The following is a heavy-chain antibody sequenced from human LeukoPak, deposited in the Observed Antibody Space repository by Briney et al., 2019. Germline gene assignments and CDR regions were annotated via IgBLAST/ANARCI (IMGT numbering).Heavy chain of an antibody. CDR3: TTDPAWFGELPFDY. CDR1: GFTFSNAW. D-gene: IGHD3-10*01. J-gene: IGHJ4*02. V-gene: IGHV3-15*01. Sequence: GGSLRLSCAASGFTFSNAWMSWVRQAPGKGLEWVGRIKSKTDGGTTDYAAPVKGRFTISRDDSKNTLYLQMNSLKTEDTAVYYCTTDPAWFGELPFDYWGQGTLVTVSS. CDR2: IKSKTDGGTT.